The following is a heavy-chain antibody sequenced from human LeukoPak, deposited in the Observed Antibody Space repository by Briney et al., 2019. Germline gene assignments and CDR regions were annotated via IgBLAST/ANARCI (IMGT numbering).Heavy chain of an antibody. V-gene: IGHV3-23*01. CDR2: ISGSGGST. CDR1: GFAFKNYV. J-gene: IGHJ4*02. Sequence: GGSLRLSCAASGFAFKNYVMTWVRQAPGKGLEWVSSISGSGGSTYYADSVKGRFTISRDNSKNTLYLQMNSLRADDTAVYYCAKGSDPAYFDYWGQGTLVTVSS. CDR3: AKGSDPAYFDY.